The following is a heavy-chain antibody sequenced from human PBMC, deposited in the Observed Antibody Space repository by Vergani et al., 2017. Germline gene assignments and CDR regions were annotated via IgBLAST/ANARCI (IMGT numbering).Heavy chain of an antibody. Sequence: EVQLVESGGHLVQPGGSLRLSCAASGFIFSDHYMDWVRQAPGKGLEWVSSISGNNDDVYYADSVKGRFTISRDNAKNSLYLDMSSLRAEDTAVYYCVRDVRVSRTWGQGTLVAVSS. CDR3: VRDVRVSRT. V-gene: IGHV3-21*01. J-gene: IGHJ3*01. CDR2: ISGNNDDV. CDR1: GFIFSDHY.